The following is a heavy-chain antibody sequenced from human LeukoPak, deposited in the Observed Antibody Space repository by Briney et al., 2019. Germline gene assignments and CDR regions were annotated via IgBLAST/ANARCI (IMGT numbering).Heavy chain of an antibody. CDR3: ARDAVGFGELFGYYYGMDV. CDR2: IYHSGST. V-gene: IGHV4-4*02. CDR1: GGSISSSNW. J-gene: IGHJ6*02. Sequence: PSGTLSLTCAVSGGSISSSNWWSWVRQPPGKGLEWIGEIYHSGSTNYNPSLKSRVTISVDTSKNQFSLKLSSVTAADTAVYYCARDAVGFGELFGYYYGMDVWGQGTTVTVSS. D-gene: IGHD3-10*01.